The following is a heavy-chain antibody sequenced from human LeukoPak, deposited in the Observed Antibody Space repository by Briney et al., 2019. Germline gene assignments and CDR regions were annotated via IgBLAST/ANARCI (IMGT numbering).Heavy chain of an antibody. CDR2: INPNSGGT. CDR3: ATDCGGDCYSRY. D-gene: IGHD2-21*02. J-gene: IGHJ4*02. V-gene: IGHV1-2*02. CDR1: GYTFTGYY. Sequence: ASVKVSCKASGYTFTGYYMHWVRQAPGQGLEWMGWINPNSGGTNYAQKFQGRVTMTRDTSISTAYMELSSLKSDDTAVYYCATDCGGDCYSRYWGQGTLVTVSS.